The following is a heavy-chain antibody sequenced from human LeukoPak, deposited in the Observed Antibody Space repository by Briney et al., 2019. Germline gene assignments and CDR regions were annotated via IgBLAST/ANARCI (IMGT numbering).Heavy chain of an antibody. V-gene: IGHV4-39*01. D-gene: IGHD3-10*01. CDR1: GGSISTSRYY. CDR2: IYCTGST. Sequence: KPSETLSLICTVSGGSISTSRYYWSWIRQPPEKRLEWIGTIYCTGSTYYNPSLKRRVTISVDASKNQFSLTLSSVTAADTAVYYCASRPGSGSRHFDYWGQGTLVTASS. J-gene: IGHJ4*02. CDR3: ASRPGSGSRHFDY.